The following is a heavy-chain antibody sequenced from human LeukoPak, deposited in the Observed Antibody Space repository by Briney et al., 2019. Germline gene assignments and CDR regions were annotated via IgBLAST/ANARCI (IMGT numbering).Heavy chain of an antibody. Sequence: ASVKVSCTASGYTFTSYDINWVRQAPGQGLEWMGWMNPNRGNTDYAQKFQGRVTITRNTSRSTAYMELRRRRSEDTAVYYCAREVRYDFWSGYFFRDSEYYYYYMDVWGKGTTVTVSS. V-gene: IGHV1-8*03. CDR3: AREVRYDFWSGYFFRDSEYYYYYMDV. CDR1: GYTFTSYD. D-gene: IGHD3-3*01. CDR2: MNPNRGNT. J-gene: IGHJ6*03.